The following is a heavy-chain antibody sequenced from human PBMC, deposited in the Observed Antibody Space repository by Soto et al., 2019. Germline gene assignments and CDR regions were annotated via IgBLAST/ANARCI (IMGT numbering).Heavy chain of an antibody. CDR3: ARPPGGRDGYHVSPNFDY. J-gene: IGHJ4*02. V-gene: IGHV5-51*01. Sequence: GESLKISCKGSGYSFTSYWIGWVRQMPGKGLEWMGIIYPGDSDTRYSPSFQGQVTISADKSISTAYLQWSSLKASDTAMYYCARPPGGRDGYHVSPNFDYWGQGTLVTVSS. CDR1: GYSFTSYW. D-gene: IGHD5-12*01. CDR2: IYPGDSDT.